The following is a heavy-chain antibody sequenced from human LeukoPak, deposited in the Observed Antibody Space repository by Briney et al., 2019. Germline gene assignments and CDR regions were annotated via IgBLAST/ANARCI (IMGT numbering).Heavy chain of an antibody. CDR1: GGSISSSNW. CDR2: IYHSGST. Sequence: SGTLSLTCAVSGGSISSSNWWSWVRQPPGKGLEWIGEIYHSGSTNYNPSLKSRVTISVGKSKNQFSLKLSSVTAADTAVYYCARDSKAAAGFDYWGQGTLVTVSS. CDR3: ARDSKAAAGFDY. J-gene: IGHJ4*02. D-gene: IGHD6-13*01. V-gene: IGHV4-4*02.